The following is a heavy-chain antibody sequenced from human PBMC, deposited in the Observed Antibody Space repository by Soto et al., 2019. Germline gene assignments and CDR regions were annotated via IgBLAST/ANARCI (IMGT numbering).Heavy chain of an antibody. Sequence: PGGSLRLSCAASGFTFSSYGMHWVRQAPGKGLEWVAVIWYDGSNKYYADSVKGRFTISRDNSKNTLYLQMNSLRAEDTAVYYCARAISPPGGDSLRAYYYYYYGMDVWGQGTTVTVSS. CDR2: IWYDGSNK. D-gene: IGHD4-17*01. CDR1: GFTFSSYG. V-gene: IGHV3-33*01. CDR3: ARAISPPGGDSLRAYYYYYYGMDV. J-gene: IGHJ6*02.